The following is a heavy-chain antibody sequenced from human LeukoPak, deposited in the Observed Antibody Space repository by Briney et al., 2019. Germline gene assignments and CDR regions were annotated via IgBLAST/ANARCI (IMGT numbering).Heavy chain of an antibody. Sequence: GGSLRLSCAASGFTFSSYWMHWVRQAPGKGLVWVSRINSDGSSTSYADSVKGRFTISRDNAKNTLYLQMNSLRAEDTALYYCVGRGGYCSSTSCYETEQYFDYWGQGTLVTVSA. J-gene: IGHJ4*02. CDR2: INSDGSST. CDR1: GFTFSSYW. V-gene: IGHV3-74*01. D-gene: IGHD2-2*01. CDR3: VGRGGYCSSTSCYETEQYFDY.